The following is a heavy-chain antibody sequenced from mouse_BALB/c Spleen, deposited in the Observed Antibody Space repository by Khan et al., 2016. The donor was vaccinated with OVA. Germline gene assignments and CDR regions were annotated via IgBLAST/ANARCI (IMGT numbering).Heavy chain of an antibody. Sequence: QMQLEESGPGLVAPSQSLSITCTISGFSLTNYGVHWVRQPPGKGLEWLVVRWSDGSTTYNSALKSRLTISKDNSKSQVFLKMNSLQTDDTAMYFCARQPYYHYNVMDYWGQGTSVTVSS. CDR2: RWSDGST. CDR1: GFSLTNYG. CDR3: ARQPYYHYNVMDY. J-gene: IGHJ4*01. D-gene: IGHD2-10*01. V-gene: IGHV2-6-1*01.